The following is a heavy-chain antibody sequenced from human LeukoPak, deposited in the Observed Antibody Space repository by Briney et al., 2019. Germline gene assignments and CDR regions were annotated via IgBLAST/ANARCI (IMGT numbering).Heavy chain of an antibody. J-gene: IGHJ4*02. Sequence: PSETLSLTCTVSGGSISSSSYYWGWIRQPPGKGLEWIGGIYYSGSTYYKPSLKSRGTISLDTSKNQFSLKLSSVTAADTAVYYCARSRSRGYSGDFDYWGQGTLVTVSS. D-gene: IGHD5-12*01. CDR2: IYYSGST. CDR3: ARSRSRGYSGDFDY. V-gene: IGHV4-39*01. CDR1: GGSISSSSYY.